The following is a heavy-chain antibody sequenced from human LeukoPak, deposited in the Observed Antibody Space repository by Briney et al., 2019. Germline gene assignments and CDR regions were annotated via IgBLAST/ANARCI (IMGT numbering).Heavy chain of an antibody. D-gene: IGHD3-10*01. CDR3: ARGGELLPLSAFDI. Sequence: GGSLRLSCAASGFTFSSYSMNWVRQAPGKGLEWVSSISSSSSYIYYADSVKGRFTISRDNSKNTLYVQMNSLRAEDTAVYYCARGGELLPLSAFDIWGQGTMVTVSS. V-gene: IGHV3-21*01. CDR2: ISSSSSYI. J-gene: IGHJ3*02. CDR1: GFTFSSYS.